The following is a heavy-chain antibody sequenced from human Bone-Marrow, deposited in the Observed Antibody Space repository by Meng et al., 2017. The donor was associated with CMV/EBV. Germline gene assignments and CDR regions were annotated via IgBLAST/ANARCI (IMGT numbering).Heavy chain of an antibody. V-gene: IGHV4-34*01. CDR3: ARGPVPDFDY. CDR1: GGSFSGYY. Sequence: GSLRLSCAVYGGSFSGYYWSWIRQPPGKGLEWIGEINHSGSTNYNPSLKSRVTISVDTSKNQFSLKLSSVTAADTAVYYCARGPVPDFDYWGQGTLVTVSS. J-gene: IGHJ4*02. CDR2: INHSGST.